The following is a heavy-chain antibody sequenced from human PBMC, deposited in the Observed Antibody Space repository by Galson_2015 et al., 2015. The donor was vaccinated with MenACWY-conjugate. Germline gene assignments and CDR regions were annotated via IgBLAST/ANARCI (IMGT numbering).Heavy chain of an antibody. D-gene: IGHD3-16*02. V-gene: IGHV7-4-1*02. CDR2: INTSTGNP. J-gene: IGHJ4*02. CDR1: GYTFSTYA. CDR3: AVDLKPKGYLLPLLRIDD. Sequence: SVKVSCKASGYTFSTYAVKWVRQAPGQGLEWVGWINTSTGNPTYAQNFPGRVVFSLDASVSTAYMQISSLKADDTAVYYCAVDLKPKGYLLPLLRIDDWGQGT.